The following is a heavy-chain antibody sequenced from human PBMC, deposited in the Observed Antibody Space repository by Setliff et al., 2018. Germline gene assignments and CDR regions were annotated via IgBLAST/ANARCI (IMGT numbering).Heavy chain of an antibody. CDR2: IYYSGSTS. CDR1: GGSISSGGYY. CDR3: ARGFRWLNGFDP. V-gene: IGHV4-31*03. J-gene: IGHJ5*02. D-gene: IGHD5-12*01. Sequence: SETLSLTCTVSGGSISSGGYYWSWIRQHPGKGLEWIGYIYYSGSTSCYNPSLKSRVTISVDTSKNQFSLKLSSLRSEDTAVYYCARGFRWLNGFDPWGQGTLVTVSS.